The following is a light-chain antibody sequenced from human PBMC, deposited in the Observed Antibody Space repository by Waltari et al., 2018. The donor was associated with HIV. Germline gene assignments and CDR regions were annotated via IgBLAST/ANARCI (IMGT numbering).Light chain of an antibody. CDR3: QQYNDWLLVT. CDR1: QSVSNN. V-gene: IGKV3-15*01. Sequence: EIVLTQSPATLSVSPGQRATLSCRASQSVSNNLAWYQQKPGQSPRLLIYGASARATGIPARFSGSGSGTEFTLTVSSLQSEDFAVYYFQQYNDWLLVTFGQGTRLEIE. CDR2: GAS. J-gene: IGKJ5*01.